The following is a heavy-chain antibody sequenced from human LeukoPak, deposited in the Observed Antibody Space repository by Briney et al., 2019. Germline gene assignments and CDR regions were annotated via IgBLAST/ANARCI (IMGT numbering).Heavy chain of an antibody. CDR1: GFTFSSYS. V-gene: IGHV3-21*01. D-gene: IGHD2-15*01. J-gene: IGHJ5*02. Sequence: GGSLRLSCVASGFTFSSYSMNWVRQAPGKGLEWVSSISSSSSYIYYADSVKGRFTISRDNAKNSLYLQMNSLRAEDTAVYYCAREVRSGDRFDPWGQGTLVTVSS. CDR2: ISSSSSYI. CDR3: AREVRSGDRFDP.